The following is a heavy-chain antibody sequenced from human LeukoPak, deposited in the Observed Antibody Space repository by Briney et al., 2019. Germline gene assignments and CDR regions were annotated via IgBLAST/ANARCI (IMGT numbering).Heavy chain of an antibody. CDR3: ARVGMIGVVDY. Sequence: GGSLRLSCAASGFTFSSYDMHWVRQATGKGLEWVSAIGTAGDTYYPGSVKGRFTISRENAKNSLYLQMNSLRAEDTAVYYCARVGMIGVVDYWGQGTLVTVSS. J-gene: IGHJ4*02. V-gene: IGHV3-13*01. CDR2: IGTAGDT. CDR1: GFTFSSYD. D-gene: IGHD3-22*01.